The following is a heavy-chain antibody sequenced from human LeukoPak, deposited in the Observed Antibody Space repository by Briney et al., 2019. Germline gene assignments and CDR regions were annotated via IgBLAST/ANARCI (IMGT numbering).Heavy chain of an antibody. CDR3: AKTAHIVVVTALYYFDY. CDR1: GFTFSSYG. Sequence: GGSLRLSCAASGFTFSSYGMHWVRQAPGKGLEWVAVISYDGSNKYYADSVKGRFTISRDNSKNTLYLQMNRLRAEDTAVYYCAKTAHIVVVTALYYFDYWGQGTLVTVSS. J-gene: IGHJ4*02. V-gene: IGHV3-30*18. CDR2: ISYDGSNK. D-gene: IGHD2-21*02.